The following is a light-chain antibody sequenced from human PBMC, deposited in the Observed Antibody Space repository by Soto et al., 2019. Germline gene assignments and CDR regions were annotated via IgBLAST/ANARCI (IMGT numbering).Light chain of an antibody. CDR1: SSDIGIFNY. CDR3: SSYTSSSALGV. J-gene: IGLJ3*02. Sequence: QSALTQPASVSGSPGQSITISCTRTSSDIGIFNYVSWYQQHPGKAPKLIIYEVTNRPSGVSDRFSGSKSGSTASLNISGLQADDEADYYCSSYTSSSALGVFGGGTKVTVL. CDR2: EVT. V-gene: IGLV2-14*01.